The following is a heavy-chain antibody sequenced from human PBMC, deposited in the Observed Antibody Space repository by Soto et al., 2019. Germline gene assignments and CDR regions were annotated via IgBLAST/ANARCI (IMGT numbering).Heavy chain of an antibody. CDR3: AGGIGAPVAFDI. D-gene: IGHD4-17*01. V-gene: IGHV1-58*01. J-gene: IGHJ3*02. CDR1: GFTFTSSA. CDR2: IVVGSGNT. Sequence: SVKVSCKASGFTFTSSAVQWVRQARGQRLEWIGWIVVGSGNTNYAQKFQERVTITRDMSTSTAYMELSSLRSEDTDVYYGAGGIGAPVAFDIWGQGTMVTVSS.